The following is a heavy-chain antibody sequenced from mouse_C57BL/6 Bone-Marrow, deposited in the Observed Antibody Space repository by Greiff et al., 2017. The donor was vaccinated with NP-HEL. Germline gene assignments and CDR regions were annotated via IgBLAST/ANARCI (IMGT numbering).Heavy chain of an antibody. CDR1: GYTFTSYG. J-gene: IGHJ4*01. Sequence: QVQLKQSGAELARPGASVKLSCKASGYTFTSYGISWVKQRTGQGLEWIGEIYPRSGNTYYNEKFKGKATLTADKSSSTAYMELRSLTSEDSAVYFCARTTVVGSAMDYWGQGTSVTVSS. CDR2: IYPRSGNT. V-gene: IGHV1-81*01. CDR3: ARTTVVGSAMDY. D-gene: IGHD1-1*01.